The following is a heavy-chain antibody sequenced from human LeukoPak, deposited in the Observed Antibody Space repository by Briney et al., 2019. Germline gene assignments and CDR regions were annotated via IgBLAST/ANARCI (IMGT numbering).Heavy chain of an antibody. Sequence: PGGSPRLSSAASGFTACATYMSSVCPTPQEGVGRGSVFYITGDTYYADSAKGRFTISRDHSKNTLYLQMNPLSAEDTAVYYCAKESPSAGLEYWGQGTLVIVS. V-gene: IGHV3-53*01. J-gene: IGHJ4*02. CDR3: AKESPSAGLEY. CDR2: FYITGDT. CDR1: GFTACATY. D-gene: IGHD3-3*01.